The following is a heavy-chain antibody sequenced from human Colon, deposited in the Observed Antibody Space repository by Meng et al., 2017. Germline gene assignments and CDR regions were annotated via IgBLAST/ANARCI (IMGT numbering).Heavy chain of an antibody. Sequence: QPQLQEAGPGLVKPSETLSLTCTCSGGSISSSSYYWGWIRQPPGKGLEWIGSIYYSGNTYYNPSLKSRVTISIDTPNNQFSLRLSSVTAADTAVYYCAGLGYCSGSDCYPPHFHHWGQGTLVTVSS. J-gene: IGHJ1*01. CDR1: GGSISSSSYY. CDR3: AGLGYCSGSDCYPPHFHH. D-gene: IGHD2-15*01. CDR2: IYYSGNT. V-gene: IGHV4-39*01.